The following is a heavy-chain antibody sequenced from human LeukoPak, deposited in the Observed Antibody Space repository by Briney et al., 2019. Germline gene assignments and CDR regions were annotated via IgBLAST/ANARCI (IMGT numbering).Heavy chain of an antibody. CDR1: GYSFNSHH. D-gene: IGHD2-21*02. J-gene: IGHJ4*02. CDR3: ARGGLAYCGGDCHYYFDY. V-gene: IGHV1-46*02. Sequence: GASVKVSCKTSGYSFNSHHVHWVRQAPGQGLEWMGIINPSGGSTSYAQKFQGRVTMTRDTSTGTVYMELSSLRSEDTAVYYCARGGLAYCGGDCHYYFDYWGQGTLVTVSS. CDR2: INPSGGST.